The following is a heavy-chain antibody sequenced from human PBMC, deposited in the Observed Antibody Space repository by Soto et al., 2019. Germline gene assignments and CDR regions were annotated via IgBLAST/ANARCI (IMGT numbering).Heavy chain of an antibody. CDR2: IFYSGST. CDR1: GVSISSANYF. CDR3: ASILMISGATPFDN. J-gene: IGHJ4*02. Sequence: QVQLQESGPGLVKPSQTLSLTCSVSGVSISSANYFWPWIRQPPGRGLEWIRHIFYSGSTYYTPSLTRRVTISVDTSNNQFSLRLVSVTAADTAVYFCASILMISGATPFDNWGQGSPVTVSS. D-gene: IGHD3-10*01. V-gene: IGHV4-30-4*01.